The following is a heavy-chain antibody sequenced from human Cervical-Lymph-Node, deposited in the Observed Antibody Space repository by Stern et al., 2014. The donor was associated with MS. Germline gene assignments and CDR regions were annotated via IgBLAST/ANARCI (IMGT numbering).Heavy chain of an antibody. Sequence: VQLVQSGAEVKKPGASVKVSCKASGYTFTSYYMHWVRQAPGQGLEWMGIINPSGGSTTYAQKFQGRVTMTRDTSTSTVYMELSSLRSEDTDVYYCARVTCSGGSCYDWLDPWGQGTLVTVSS. CDR3: ARVTCSGGSCYDWLDP. CDR2: INPSGGST. D-gene: IGHD2-15*01. V-gene: IGHV1-46*03. CDR1: GYTFTSYY. J-gene: IGHJ5*02.